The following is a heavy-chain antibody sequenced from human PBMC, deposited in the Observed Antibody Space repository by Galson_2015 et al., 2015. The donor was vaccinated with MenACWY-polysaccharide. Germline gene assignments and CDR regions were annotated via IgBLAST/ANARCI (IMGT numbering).Heavy chain of an antibody. CDR1: GFSLSTGGVG. D-gene: IGHD3-10*01. V-gene: IGHV2-5*02. J-gene: IGHJ4*02. CDR3: AHSPWVRGVTFSYFAY. CDR2: IYWDDDK. Sequence: PALVKPTQPLTLTCTFSGFSLSTGGVGVGWIRQPPGKALEWLALIYWDDDKRYSPSLKSRLTITKDTSKNQVVLTMTNMDPVDTATYYCAHSPWVRGVTFSYFAYGGQGPLVTVSS.